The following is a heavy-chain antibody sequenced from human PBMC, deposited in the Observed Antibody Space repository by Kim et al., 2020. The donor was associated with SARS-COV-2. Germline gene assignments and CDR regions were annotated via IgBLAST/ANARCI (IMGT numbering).Heavy chain of an antibody. D-gene: IGHD6-19*01. Sequence: TNYAQKFQGRVTMTRDTSISTAYMELSRLRSDDTAVYYCASISSGWTFDYWGQGTLVTVSS. CDR3: ASISSGWTFDY. J-gene: IGHJ4*02. V-gene: IGHV1-2*02. CDR2: T.